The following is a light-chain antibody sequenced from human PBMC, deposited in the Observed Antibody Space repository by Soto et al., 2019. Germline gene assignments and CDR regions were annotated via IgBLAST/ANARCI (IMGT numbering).Light chain of an antibody. CDR3: SSYTRRSPLVV. J-gene: IGLJ2*01. CDR2: EVT. CDR1: SSDVGGYNY. Sequence: QSALTQPASVSGSPGQSITISCTGTSSDVGGYNYVSWYQQHPGKAPKLMIYEVTNRPSGISNRFSGSKSGNTASLTISGLQAEDEAEYYCSSYTRRSPLVVFGGGTKLTVL. V-gene: IGLV2-14*01.